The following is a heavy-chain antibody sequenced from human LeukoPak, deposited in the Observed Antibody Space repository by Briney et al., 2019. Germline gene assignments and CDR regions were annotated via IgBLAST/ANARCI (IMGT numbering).Heavy chain of an antibody. Sequence: SETLSLTCTVSGGFISSYYWSWIRQPPGKGLEWIGYIYYSGSTNYNPSLKSRVTISVDTSKNQFSLKLSSVTAADTAVYYCARHRAAAVKEGYYFDYWGQGTLVTVSS. D-gene: IGHD6-13*01. CDR3: ARHRAAAVKEGYYFDY. CDR1: GGFISSYY. J-gene: IGHJ4*02. CDR2: IYYSGST. V-gene: IGHV4-59*08.